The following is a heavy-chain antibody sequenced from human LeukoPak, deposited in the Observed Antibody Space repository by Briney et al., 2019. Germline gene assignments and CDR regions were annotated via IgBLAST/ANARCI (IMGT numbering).Heavy chain of an antibody. CDR3: AREAQDIVVVVASTGYNWFDP. D-gene: IGHD2-15*01. CDR1: GYTFTGYY. J-gene: IGHJ5*02. CDR2: INPNSGGT. Sequence: ASVKVSCKASGYTFTGYYMHWVRQAPGQGLEWMGWINPNSGGTNYAQKFQGRVTMTRDTSISTAYMELSRLRSDDTAVYYCAREAQDIVVVVASTGYNWFDPWGQGTLVTVPS. V-gene: IGHV1-2*02.